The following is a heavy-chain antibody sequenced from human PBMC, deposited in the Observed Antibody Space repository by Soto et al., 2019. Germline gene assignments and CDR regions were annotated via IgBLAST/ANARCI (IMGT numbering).Heavy chain of an antibody. J-gene: IGHJ6*02. CDR3: ARLYYDYV. CDR2: VSLDSDSI. CDR1: GSYFSTYS. V-gene: IGHV3-48*02. D-gene: IGHD3-3*01. Sequence: GGSLRLSCMASGSYFSTYSMNWVRQAPGQGLEWIAYVSLDSDSIQYADSVKGRFTISRDDAENSLYLQMDSLRDEDTATYYCARLYYDYVWGRGTTVTVSS.